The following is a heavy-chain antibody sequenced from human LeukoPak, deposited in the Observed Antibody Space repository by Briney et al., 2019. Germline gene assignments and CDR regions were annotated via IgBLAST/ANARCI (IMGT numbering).Heavy chain of an antibody. CDR3: ARERSTTPYYYDSSGYYPYYFDY. CDR2: IYYSGST. D-gene: IGHD3-22*01. J-gene: IGHJ4*02. CDR1: GGSISSGDYY. Sequence: ASQTLSLTCTVSGGSISSGDYYWSWIRQPPGKGLEWIGYIYYSGSTYYNPSLKSRVTISVDTSKKPFSLKRSSVTAADTAVYYCARERSTTPYYYDSSGYYPYYFDYWGQGTLVTVSS. V-gene: IGHV4-30-4*08.